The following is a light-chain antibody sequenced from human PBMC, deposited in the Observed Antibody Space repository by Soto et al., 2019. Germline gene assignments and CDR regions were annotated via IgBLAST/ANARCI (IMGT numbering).Light chain of an antibody. Sequence: QSVLTQPPSASGTPGQRVTISCSGSNSNIGGNTVNWFQQLPGAAPKLLIYTNYQRPSGVPDRFSGSKSGTSASLAISGIQSDDEADYYCAAWDDSLNAWVFGGVTKLTVL. CDR2: TNY. CDR3: AAWDDSLNAWV. J-gene: IGLJ3*02. CDR1: NSNIGGNT. V-gene: IGLV1-44*01.